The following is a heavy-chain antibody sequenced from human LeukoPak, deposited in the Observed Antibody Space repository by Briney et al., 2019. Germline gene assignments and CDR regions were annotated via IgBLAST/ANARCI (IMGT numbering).Heavy chain of an antibody. V-gene: IGHV4-34*01. CDR1: GGSFSGYY. J-gene: IGHJ5*02. D-gene: IGHD6-13*01. Sequence: SETLSLTCAVYGGSFSGYYWSWIRQPPGKGLEWIGEINHSGSTNYNPSLKSRVTISVDTSKNQFSLKLSSVTAADTAVYYCARVFIAAAGSFHNWFDPWGQGTLVTVSS. CDR3: ARVFIAAAGSFHNWFDP. CDR2: INHSGST.